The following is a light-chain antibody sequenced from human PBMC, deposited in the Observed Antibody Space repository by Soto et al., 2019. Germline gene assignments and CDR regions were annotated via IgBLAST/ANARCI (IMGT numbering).Light chain of an antibody. V-gene: IGKV1-39*01. J-gene: IGKJ1*01. CDR3: QQSDSTPPWT. CDR2: ATS. Sequence: DIQMTKSPSSLSASVGDRVTITCRASQSISKYLSWFQQKPGKAPKLLIYATSSLQSGVPSRFSGSGSGTDFTLTISSLQPEDFATYYCQQSDSTPPWTFGQGTNVEIK. CDR1: QSISKY.